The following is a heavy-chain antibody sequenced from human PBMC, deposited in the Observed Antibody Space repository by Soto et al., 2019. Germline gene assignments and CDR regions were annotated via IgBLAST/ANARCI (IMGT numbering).Heavy chain of an antibody. CDR2: ISYDGSNK. CDR1: GFTFRSYG. V-gene: IGHV3-30*03. Sequence: PGGSLRLSCAASGFTFRSYGMHWVRQAPAKGLEWVAVISYDGSNKYYADSVKGRFTISRDNSKNTLYLQMNSLRAEDTAVYYCARESEDLTSNFDYWGQGTLVTVSS. J-gene: IGHJ4*02. CDR3: ARESEDLTSNFDY.